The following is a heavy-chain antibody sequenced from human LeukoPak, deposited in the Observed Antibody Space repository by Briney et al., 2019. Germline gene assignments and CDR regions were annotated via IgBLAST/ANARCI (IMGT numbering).Heavy chain of an antibody. D-gene: IGHD6-13*01. CDR1: GFTFSTYG. CDR2: IWYDGSNK. Sequence: QTGRSLRLSCAASGFTFSTYGMHWVRQAPGKGLEGVAVIWYDGSNKYYADSVRGRFTISRDNSKNTLYLQMNSLRAEDTAVYYCARETDNNSWSWDIWGQGTMVTVSS. CDR3: ARETDNNSWSWDI. J-gene: IGHJ3*02. V-gene: IGHV3-33*01.